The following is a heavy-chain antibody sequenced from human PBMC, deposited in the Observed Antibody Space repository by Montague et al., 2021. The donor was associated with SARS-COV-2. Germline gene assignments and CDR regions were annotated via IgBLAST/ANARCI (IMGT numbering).Heavy chain of an antibody. Sequence: SLRLSCAASGFTFSSYAMHWVRQAPGKALEWVAVISYDGSNKYYADSVKGRFTISRDNSKNTLYLQMNSLRAEDTAVYYCARWAIVVVPAAPSRAFDIWGQGTMVTVSS. CDR3: ARWAIVVVPAAPSRAFDI. V-gene: IGHV3-30-3*01. J-gene: IGHJ3*02. CDR2: ISYDGSNK. D-gene: IGHD2-2*01. CDR1: GFTFSSYA.